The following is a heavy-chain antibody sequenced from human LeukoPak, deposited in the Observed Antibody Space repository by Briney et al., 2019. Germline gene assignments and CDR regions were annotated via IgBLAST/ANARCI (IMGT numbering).Heavy chain of an antibody. CDR1: GFTFSTCA. J-gene: IGHJ4*02. CDR2: ISGSGGST. Sequence: PGGSLTLSCAAYGFTFSTCAMGWVRQAPGKGLGWVSAISGSGGSTFYADSVKGRFTISRDNSKNTVYLQMSGLRAEDTALYYCAKAHCSPTSCSRIDYWGQGTLVTVSA. D-gene: IGHD2-2*01. CDR3: AKAHCSPTSCSRIDY. V-gene: IGHV3-23*01.